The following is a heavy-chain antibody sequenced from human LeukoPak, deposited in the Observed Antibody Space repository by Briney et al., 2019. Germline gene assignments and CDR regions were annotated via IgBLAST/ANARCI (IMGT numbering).Heavy chain of an antibody. Sequence: SETLSLTCTVSGASISSGSYSWGWIRQPPGKGLEWIGSIYYSGSTYYNPSLKSRVTISVDTSKNQFSLKLSSVTAADTAVYYCARPGGYEGRVDYWGQGTLVTVSS. J-gene: IGHJ4*02. CDR3: ARPGGYEGRVDY. D-gene: IGHD5-12*01. CDR2: IYYSGST. CDR1: GASISSGSYS. V-gene: IGHV4-39*01.